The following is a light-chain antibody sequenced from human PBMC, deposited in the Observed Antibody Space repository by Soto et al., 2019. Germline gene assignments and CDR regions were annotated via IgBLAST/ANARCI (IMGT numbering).Light chain of an antibody. J-gene: IGLJ2*01. CDR1: SSDIGGYNY. V-gene: IGLV2-14*01. Sequence: QSALTQPASVSGSPGQSITISCTGTSSDIGGYNYVSWYQQHPGKAPKLMIYEVSNRPSGVSNRFSGSKSGNTASLTISGLQAEAEADYYCSSYTSSSTSHVVFGGGTKVTVL. CDR3: SSYTSSSTSHVV. CDR2: EVS.